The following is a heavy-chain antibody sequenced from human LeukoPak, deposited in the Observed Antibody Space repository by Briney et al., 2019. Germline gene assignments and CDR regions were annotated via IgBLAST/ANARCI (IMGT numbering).Heavy chain of an antibody. CDR2: IYHGGST. Sequence: PSETLSLTCAVSGYSISSGYYWGWIRQPPGKGLEWIGSIYHGGSTYYNPSLKSRVTISVDTSKNQFSLKLSSVTAADTAVYYCARLLDDFWSGYPYYFDYWGQGTLVTVSS. D-gene: IGHD3-3*01. V-gene: IGHV4-38-2*01. CDR3: ARLLDDFWSGYPYYFDY. CDR1: GYSISSGYY. J-gene: IGHJ4*02.